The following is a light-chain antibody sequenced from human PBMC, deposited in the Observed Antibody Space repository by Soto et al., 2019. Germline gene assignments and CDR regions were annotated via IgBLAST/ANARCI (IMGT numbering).Light chain of an antibody. V-gene: IGKV3-11*01. CDR1: QSVSSY. Sequence: EIVLTHSPATLSLSPGERATLSCRASQSVSSYLAGDQQKRGQAPRLVIDDASNRAAGIPASYIGSGAGTDFTLTISTLKYEDFTVSYWKQRSNWPPWTLGQGTNVDIK. CDR2: DAS. J-gene: IGKJ1*01. CDR3: KQRSNWPPWT.